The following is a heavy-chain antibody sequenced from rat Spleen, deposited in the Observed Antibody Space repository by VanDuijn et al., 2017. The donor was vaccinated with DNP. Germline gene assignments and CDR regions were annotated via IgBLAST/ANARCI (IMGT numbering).Heavy chain of an antibody. J-gene: IGHJ4*01. D-gene: IGHD1-3*01. CDR1: GFTFSDYF. V-gene: IGHV5-22*01. Sequence: EVQLVESGGGLVQPGRSMKLSCAASGFTFSDYFMAWVRQAPNKGLEWVASISHDGGGTFYGDSVKGRFTISRENAKTTLYLQMNSLRSEDTASYYCVSFNWPAPWGQGTLVTVSS. CDR2: ISHDGGGT. CDR3: VSFNWPAP.